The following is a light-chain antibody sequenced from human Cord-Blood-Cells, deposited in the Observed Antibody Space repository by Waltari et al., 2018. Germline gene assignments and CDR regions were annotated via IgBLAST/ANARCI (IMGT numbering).Light chain of an antibody. V-gene: IGLV2-14*01. Sequence: QSALTQPASVSGSPGQSITLSCTGTSSDVGGYNSVSWYQQHPGKAPKLMIYDVSKRPSGVSTRFSGSKSGNTASLTISGLQAEDEADYYCSSYTSSSTLVFGGGTKLTVL. J-gene: IGLJ3*02. CDR2: DVS. CDR3: SSYTSSSTLV. CDR1: SSDVGGYNS.